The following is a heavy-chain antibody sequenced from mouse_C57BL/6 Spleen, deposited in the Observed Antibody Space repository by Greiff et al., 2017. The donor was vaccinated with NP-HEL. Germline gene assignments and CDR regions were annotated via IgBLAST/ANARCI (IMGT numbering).Heavy chain of an antibody. Sequence: EVQLQQSGPELVKPGASVKISCKASGYTFTDYYMNWVKQSHGKSLEWIGDINPNNGGTSYNQKFKGKATLTVDKSSSTAYMELRSLTSEDSAVYYCARSGDYPWCAYWGQGTLVTVSA. J-gene: IGHJ3*01. CDR1: GYTFTDYY. D-gene: IGHD2-4*01. V-gene: IGHV1-26*01. CDR3: ARSGDYPWCAY. CDR2: INPNNGGT.